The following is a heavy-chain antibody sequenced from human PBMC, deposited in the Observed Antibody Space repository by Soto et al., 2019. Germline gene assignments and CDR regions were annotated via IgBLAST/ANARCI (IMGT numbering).Heavy chain of an antibody. J-gene: IGHJ4*02. Sequence: APVKVSSKASGYPFTSYGTSCVQQPPGQGLEWMGWIIAYKGNTNYAQKPQARVTITTDTSTSTAYMELRSLRSDDTAPYYCARDRSILRFLEWFPGYWGQGTLVTVAS. CDR2: IIAYKGNT. D-gene: IGHD3-3*01. CDR3: ARDRSILRFLEWFPGY. V-gene: IGHV1-18*04. CDR1: GYPFTSYG.